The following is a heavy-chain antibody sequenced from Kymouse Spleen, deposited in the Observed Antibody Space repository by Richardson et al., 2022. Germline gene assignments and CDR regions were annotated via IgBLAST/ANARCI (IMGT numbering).Heavy chain of an antibody. D-gene: IGHD6-6*01. V-gene: IGHV4-39*01. CDR2: IYYSGST. CDR3: ARKIAARPDYYYGMDV. J-gene: IGHJ6*02. Sequence: QLQLQESGPGLVKPSETLSLTCTVSGGSISSSSYYWGWIRQPPGKGLEWIGSIYYSGSTYYNPSLKSRVTISVDTSKNQFSLKLSSVTAADTAVYYCARKIAARPDYYYGMDVWGQGTTVTVSS. CDR1: GGSISSSSYY.